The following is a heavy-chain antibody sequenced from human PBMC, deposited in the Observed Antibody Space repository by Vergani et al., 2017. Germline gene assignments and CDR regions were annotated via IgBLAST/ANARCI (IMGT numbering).Heavy chain of an antibody. CDR1: GFTVSSNY. CDR3: ARDVRVTSSSWYRYYYYYMDV. D-gene: IGHD6-13*01. J-gene: IGHJ6*03. CDR2: IYSGGST. Sequence: EVQLVESGGGLIQPGGSLRLSCAASGFTVSSNYMSWVRQAPGKGLEWVSVIYSGGSTYYADSVKGRFTISRDNSKNTLYLQMNSLRAEDTAVYYCARDVRVTSSSWYRYYYYYMDVWGKGTTVTVSS. V-gene: IGHV3-53*01.